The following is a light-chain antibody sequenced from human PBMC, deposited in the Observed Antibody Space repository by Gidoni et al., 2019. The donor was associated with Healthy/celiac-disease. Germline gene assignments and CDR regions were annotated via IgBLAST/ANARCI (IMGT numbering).Light chain of an antibody. J-gene: IGKJ4*01. CDR1: QGISSY. CDR3: QPLNSYPLT. V-gene: IGKV1-9*01. Sequence: DIQLTQSPSFLSASIGDRVTITCRASQGISSYLAWYQQKAGKAPKLLIYAASTLQSGVPSRFSGSGSGTEFTLTISSLQPEDFATYYCQPLNSYPLTFGGXTKVEIK. CDR2: AAS.